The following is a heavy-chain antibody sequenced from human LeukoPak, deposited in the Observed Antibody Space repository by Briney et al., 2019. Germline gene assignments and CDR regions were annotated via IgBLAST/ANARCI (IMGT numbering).Heavy chain of an antibody. J-gene: IGHJ4*02. CDR3: ARATLGYSYVPSDY. D-gene: IGHD5-18*01. CDR1: GFTFSSYS. V-gene: IGHV3-21*01. CDR2: ISSSSSYI. Sequence: GGSLRLSCAASGFTFSSYSMNWVRQAPGKGLEWVSSISSSSSYIYYADSVKGRSTISRDNAKNSLYLQMNSLRAEDTAVYYCARATLGYSYVPSDYWGQGTLVTVSS.